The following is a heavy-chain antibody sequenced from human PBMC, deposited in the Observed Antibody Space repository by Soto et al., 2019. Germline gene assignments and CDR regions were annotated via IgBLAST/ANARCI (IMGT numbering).Heavy chain of an antibody. CDR2: INPNSGGT. V-gene: IGHV1-2*04. CDR3: ARGSGNFPEDPGVYYYYYGMDV. D-gene: IGHD1-26*01. J-gene: IGHJ6*02. CDR1: GYTFTGYY. Sequence: ASVKVSCKASGYTFTGYYMHWVRQAPGQGLEWMGWINPNSGGTNYAQKFQGWVTMTRDTSISTAYMELSRLRSDDTAVYYCARGSGNFPEDPGVYYYYYGMDVWGQGTTVTVSS.